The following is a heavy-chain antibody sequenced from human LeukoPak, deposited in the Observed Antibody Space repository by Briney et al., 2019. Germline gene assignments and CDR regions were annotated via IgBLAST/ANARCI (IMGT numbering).Heavy chain of an antibody. D-gene: IGHD3-10*01. CDR2: ISAYNGNT. CDR3: ARDLATGITMVRGFDY. V-gene: IGHV1-18*01. J-gene: IGHJ4*02. CDR1: GYTFTSYG. Sequence: GASVKVSCKASGYTFTSYGISWVRQAPGQGLEWMGWISAYNGNTNYAQKLQGRVTMTTDTSTSTAYMELRSLRSDDTAVYYCARDLATGITMVRGFDYWGQGTLVTVSS.